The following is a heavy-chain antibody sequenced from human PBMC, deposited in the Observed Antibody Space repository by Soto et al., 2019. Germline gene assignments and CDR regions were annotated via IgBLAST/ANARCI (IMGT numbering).Heavy chain of an antibody. CDR3: ARDLGYCRSGTCYREWFDP. V-gene: IGHV1-18*01. CDR2: VRGDNGHT. D-gene: IGHD2-15*01. CDR1: GYTFTTHG. J-gene: IGHJ5*02. Sequence: QVQLVQSGAEVKKPGASVKVSCKASGYTFTTHGISWVRQAPGQGLEWMGWVRGDNGHTNYAQSLQGRVTMTTDTSTNTAYMEMGSLRSDDTAVYYCARDLGYCRSGTCYREWFDPWGQGTLVTVSS.